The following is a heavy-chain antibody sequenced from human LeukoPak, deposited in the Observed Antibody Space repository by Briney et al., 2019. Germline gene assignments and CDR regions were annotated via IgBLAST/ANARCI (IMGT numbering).Heavy chain of an antibody. J-gene: IGHJ4*02. V-gene: IGHV3-23*01. CDR2: ISGSGGST. CDR1: GFTFSSYA. CDR3: AKDGRNFVVVPAAIGY. D-gene: IGHD2-2*01. Sequence: PGGSLRLSCAASGFTFSSYAMSWVRQAPGKGLEWVSAISGSGGSTYYADSVKGRFTISRDNSKNTLYLQMNSLRAEDTAVYYCAKDGRNFVVVPAAIGYWGQGTLVTVSS.